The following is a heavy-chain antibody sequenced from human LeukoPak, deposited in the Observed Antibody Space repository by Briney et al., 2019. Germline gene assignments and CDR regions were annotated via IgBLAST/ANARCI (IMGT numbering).Heavy chain of an antibody. J-gene: IGHJ4*02. CDR2: INQDGSEE. CDR3: VRGGGVSGYDLLDY. D-gene: IGHD5-12*01. V-gene: IGHV3-7*01. CDR1: GFTFSHYW. Sequence: GGSLGLSCAASGFTFSHYWMTWVRQAPGKGLEWVAQINQDGSEEYYMDSVKARFTISRDNAKNSVFLQMNSLRAEDTAVYYCVRGGGVSGYDLLDYWGQGTLVTVSS.